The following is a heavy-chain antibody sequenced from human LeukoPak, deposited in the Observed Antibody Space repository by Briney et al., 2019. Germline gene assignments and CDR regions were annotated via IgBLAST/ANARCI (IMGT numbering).Heavy chain of an antibody. CDR3: ARGTTYGDFGVF. CDR1: GGSISSLH. D-gene: IGHD4-17*01. J-gene: IGHJ4*02. CDR2: IYYNGST. V-gene: IGHV4-59*01. Sequence: SETLSLTCTVSGGSISSLHWRWIRQAPGEGLEWIGYIYYNGSTNYNPSLKSRVTISVDTSKNQFSQKLSSVTAADPAVYYCARGTTYGDFGVFWGQGTLVTVSS.